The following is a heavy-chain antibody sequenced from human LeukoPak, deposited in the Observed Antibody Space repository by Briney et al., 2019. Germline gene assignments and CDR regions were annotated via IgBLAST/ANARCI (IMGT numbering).Heavy chain of an antibody. Sequence: GGSLRLSCAASGFTFSSYEMNWVRQAPGKGLEWVSYISSSGGTIYYADSVKGRFTISRDNAKNSLYLQMNSLRAEDTAVYYCARGRGKLDYWGQGTLVTVSS. V-gene: IGHV3-48*03. CDR1: GFTFSSYE. CDR3: ARGRGKLDY. J-gene: IGHJ4*02. CDR2: ISSSGGTI. D-gene: IGHD3-10*01.